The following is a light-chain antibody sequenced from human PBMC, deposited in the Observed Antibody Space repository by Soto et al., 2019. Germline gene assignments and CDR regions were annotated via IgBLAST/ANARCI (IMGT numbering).Light chain of an antibody. CDR3: CSYAGDSAWV. J-gene: IGLJ3*02. CDR1: SSDVGSYNF. V-gene: IGLV2-23*01. CDR2: EGS. Sequence: QSALTQPASVSGSPGQSITISCTGTSSDVGSYNFVSWYQQHPGKAPKLMIYEGSKRPSGVSNRFSGSKSGSTASLTISGLQAEDEADYYCCSYAGDSAWVFGGGTKLTVL.